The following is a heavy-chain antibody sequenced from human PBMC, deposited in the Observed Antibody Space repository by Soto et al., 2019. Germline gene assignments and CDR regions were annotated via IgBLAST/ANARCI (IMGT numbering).Heavy chain of an antibody. CDR2: ISGSGGCT. CDR3: AKSIVVVPQLLTH. D-gene: IGHD2-2*01. Sequence: EVQLLESGGGLVQPGGSLRLSCAASGFTFSSYAMSWVRQAPGKGLEWVSAISGSGGCTYYADSVKGRFTISRDNSKNTLYLQMNSLRAEDTAVYYCAKSIVVVPQLLTHWGQGTLVTVSS. CDR1: GFTFSSYA. J-gene: IGHJ4*02. V-gene: IGHV3-23*01.